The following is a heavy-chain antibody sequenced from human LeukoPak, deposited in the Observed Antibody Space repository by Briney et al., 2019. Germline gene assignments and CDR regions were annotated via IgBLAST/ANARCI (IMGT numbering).Heavy chain of an antibody. J-gene: IGHJ6*02. V-gene: IGHV3-74*01. CDR2: INTDGSSA. CDR3: ARDPGGNGRNYYGMDV. D-gene: IGHD4-23*01. CDR1: GFTFSSHG. Sequence: GGSLRLSCAASGFTFSSHGMHWVRQAPGKGLVWVSRINTDGSSANYADSVKGRFTISRDNAENTLYLQMNSLRAEDTAVYYCARDPGGNGRNYYGMDVWGQGTTVTVSS.